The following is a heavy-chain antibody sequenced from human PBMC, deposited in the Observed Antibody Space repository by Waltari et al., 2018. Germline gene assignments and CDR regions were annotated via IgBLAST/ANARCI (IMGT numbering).Heavy chain of an antibody. CDR1: GYTFISYV. D-gene: IGHD5-18*01. CDR2: INTKPGNP. V-gene: IGHV7-4-1*02. CDR3: ASPSDTAMGLGGMDV. J-gene: IGHJ6*02. Sequence: QVQLVQSGSELKKPGASVRVSCKASGYTFISYVMNWMRQAPGQGLEWMGWINTKPGNPTYAQGFTGRFVFSLDTSVSTAYLQISSLKAEDTAVYYCASPSDTAMGLGGMDVWGQGTTVTVSS.